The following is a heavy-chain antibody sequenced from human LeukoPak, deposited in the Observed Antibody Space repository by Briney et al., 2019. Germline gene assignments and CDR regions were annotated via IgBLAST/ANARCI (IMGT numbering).Heavy chain of an antibody. CDR1: GFTFNNYA. J-gene: IGHJ4*02. V-gene: IGHV3-23*01. CDR3: AKDGTATITFEY. CDR2: ISGNGGST. D-gene: IGHD1-1*01. Sequence: GGSLRLSCAASGFTFNNYAMSWVRQAPGKGLEWVSVISGNGGSTYYRDSVKGRFTISRDNTKNTLYLQMNSLRAEDTAVYYCAKDGTATITFEYWGQGTLVTVSS.